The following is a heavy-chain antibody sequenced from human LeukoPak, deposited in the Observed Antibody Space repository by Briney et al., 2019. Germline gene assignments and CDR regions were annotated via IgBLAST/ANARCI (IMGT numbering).Heavy chain of an antibody. CDR3: ASLTPLPDYYVSGVDVLDI. CDR2: ISRTVVYL. D-gene: IGHD3-10*01. J-gene: IGHJ3*02. Sequence: GGCGRLSCAASGFSFSTYAINWVRQAPGKGLEWVSSISRTVVYLNYADSVKGRFTISRDNAKNALYLQMNSLTAEDTAVYYCASLTPLPDYYVSGVDVLDIWGPGTIVTGSS. CDR1: GFSFSTYA. V-gene: IGHV3-21*01.